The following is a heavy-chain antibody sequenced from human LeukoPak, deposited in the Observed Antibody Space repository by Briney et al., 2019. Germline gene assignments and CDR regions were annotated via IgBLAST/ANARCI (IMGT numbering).Heavy chain of an antibody. Sequence: GGSLRLSCAASGFTFSDYYMSWIRQAPGKGLEWVANIKQDGSEKYYVDSVKGRFTISRDNAKNSLYLQMNSLRAEDTAVYYCARDPKKFGDTAMASDYWGQGTLVTVSS. V-gene: IGHV3-7*01. D-gene: IGHD5-18*01. J-gene: IGHJ4*02. CDR2: IKQDGSEK. CDR3: ARDPKKFGDTAMASDY. CDR1: GFTFSDYY.